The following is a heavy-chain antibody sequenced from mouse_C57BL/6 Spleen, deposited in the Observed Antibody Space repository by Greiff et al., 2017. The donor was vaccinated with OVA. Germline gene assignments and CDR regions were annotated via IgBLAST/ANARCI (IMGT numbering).Heavy chain of an antibody. CDR2: ILPGRGSN. Sequence: VQLQQSGAELMKPGASVKLSCKDTGYTFTGYWIEWVKQRPGHGLEWIGEILPGRGSNNYNEKFQGKATFTADTSSKTAYMQLSSLTTEDSAIYDCARDHYDFGSSYSYWGQGTTLTVSS. CDR1: GYTFTGYW. CDR3: ARDHYDFGSSYSY. D-gene: IGHD1-1*01. J-gene: IGHJ2*01. V-gene: IGHV1-9*01.